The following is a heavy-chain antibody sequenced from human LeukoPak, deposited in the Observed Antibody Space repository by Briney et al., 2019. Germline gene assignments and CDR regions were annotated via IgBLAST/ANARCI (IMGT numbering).Heavy chain of an antibody. CDR2: IYSDGST. Sequence: GGSLRLSCAASGFTVSSNYMSWVRQAPGKGLEWVSIIYSDGSTYYADSVKGRFTISRDNSKNTLYLQMNSLRAEDTAVYYCARGRTLSHIVLMVYAIPGNYYGMDVWGQGTTVTVSS. CDR1: GFTVSSNY. J-gene: IGHJ6*02. D-gene: IGHD2-8*01. V-gene: IGHV3-66*01. CDR3: ARGRTLSHIVLMVYAIPGNYYGMDV.